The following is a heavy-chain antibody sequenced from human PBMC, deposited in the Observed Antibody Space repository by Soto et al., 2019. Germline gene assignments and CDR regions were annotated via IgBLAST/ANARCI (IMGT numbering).Heavy chain of an antibody. D-gene: IGHD6-6*01. V-gene: IGHV2-70*01. CDR1: GFSLSTSGMC. Sequence: SGPTLVNPTQTPTLTCTLSGFSLSTSGMCVSWIRQPPGKALEWLALIDWDDDKYYSTSLKTRLTISKDTSKNQVVLTMTNMDPVDTATYYCARMSIAARPSYYYYYGMDVWGQGTTVTVSS. J-gene: IGHJ6*02. CDR2: IDWDDDK. CDR3: ARMSIAARPSYYYYYGMDV.